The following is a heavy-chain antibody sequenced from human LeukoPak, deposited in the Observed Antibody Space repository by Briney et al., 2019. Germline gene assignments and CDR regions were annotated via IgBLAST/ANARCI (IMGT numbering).Heavy chain of an antibody. Sequence: TGGSLRLSCAASGFTFSNYWMHWVRQAPGKGLVWVSRINSDGSSTTYADSVKGRFTISRDNAKNTLYLQMNNLRAEDTAVYSCARDREIASRNFFDPWGQGTLVTVSS. CDR1: GFTFSNYW. CDR3: ARDREIASRNFFDP. V-gene: IGHV3-74*01. CDR2: INSDGSST. D-gene: IGHD6-6*01. J-gene: IGHJ5*02.